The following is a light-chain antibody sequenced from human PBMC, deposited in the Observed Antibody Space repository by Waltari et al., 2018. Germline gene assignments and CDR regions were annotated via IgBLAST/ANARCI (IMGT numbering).Light chain of an antibody. CDR3: QQRSNWPPAMYT. V-gene: IGKV3-11*01. CDR1: LGLSDS. CDR2: DTS. Sequence: ESVLPQSPATLSLSAGERATLSCRASLGLSDSLGWYQQKPGQAPRLLIFDTSNRATGTSARFSGSGSATDFTLTINSLEPEDSAVYYCQQRSNWPPAMYTFGQGTKLEIK. J-gene: IGKJ2*01.